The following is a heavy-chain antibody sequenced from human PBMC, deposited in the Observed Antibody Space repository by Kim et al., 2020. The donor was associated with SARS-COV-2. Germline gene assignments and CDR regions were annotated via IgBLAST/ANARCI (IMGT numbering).Heavy chain of an antibody. CDR3: ARDQYSYGLGYYYYGMDV. CDR2: ISYDGSNK. V-gene: IGHV3-30*04. CDR1: GFTFSSYA. J-gene: IGHJ6*02. Sequence: GGSLRLSCAASGFTFSSYAMHWVRQAPGKGLEWVAVISYDGSNKYYADSVKGRFTISRDNSKNTLYLQMNSLRAEDTAVYYCARDQYSYGLGYYYYGMDVWGQGTTVTVSS. D-gene: IGHD5-18*01.